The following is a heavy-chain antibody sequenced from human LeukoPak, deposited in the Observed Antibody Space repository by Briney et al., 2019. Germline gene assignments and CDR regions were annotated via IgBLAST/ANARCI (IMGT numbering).Heavy chain of an antibody. CDR3: ARGAHQNYYDSSGYLSVGYFQH. CDR1: GGSLSSYY. V-gene: IGHV4-59*01. CDR2: IYYSGST. J-gene: IGHJ1*01. D-gene: IGHD3-22*01. Sequence: SETLSLTCTVSGGSLSSYYWSWIRQPPGKGLEWIGYIYYSGSTNYNPSLKSRVTISVDTSKNQFSLKLSSVTAADTAVYYCARGAHQNYYDSSGYLSVGYFQHWGQGTLVTVSS.